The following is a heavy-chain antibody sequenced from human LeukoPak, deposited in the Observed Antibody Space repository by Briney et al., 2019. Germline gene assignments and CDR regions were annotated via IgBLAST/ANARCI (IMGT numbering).Heavy chain of an antibody. D-gene: IGHD2-15*01. CDR3: ARGNCSGGSCYYDY. CDR1: GGSLSGYY. J-gene: IGHJ4*02. CDR2: INHSGST. Sequence: SETLSLTCAVYGGSLSGYYWSWIRQPPGKGLEWIGEINHSGSTNYNTSLKSRVTISVDTAKNQFSLKLSSVTAADTAVYYCARGNCSGGSCYYDYWGQGTLVTVSS. V-gene: IGHV4-34*01.